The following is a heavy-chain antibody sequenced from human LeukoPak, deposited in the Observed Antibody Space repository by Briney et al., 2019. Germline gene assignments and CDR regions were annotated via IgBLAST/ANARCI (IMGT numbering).Heavy chain of an antibody. CDR3: ARGGVAPSGAPFFDY. J-gene: IGHJ4*02. V-gene: IGHV4-30-2*01. Sequence: SETLSLTCAASRGSISSGGYSWSWIRQPPGKGLEWIGYMYHDGDTYYNPSLKGRVTISVDRSKNQFSLKVSSVTAADTAVYYCARGGVAPSGAPFFDYWGQGTLVTVSS. D-gene: IGHD3-10*01. CDR1: RGSISSGGYS. CDR2: MYHDGDT.